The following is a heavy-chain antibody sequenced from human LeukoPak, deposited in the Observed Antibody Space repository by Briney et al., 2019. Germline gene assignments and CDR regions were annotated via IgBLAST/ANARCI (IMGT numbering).Heavy chain of an antibody. V-gene: IGHV4-39*07. J-gene: IGHJ4*02. CDR2: IYYRGST. CDR3: ARGDGGFEYSRSFYFF. D-gene: IGHD6-6*01. CDR1: VGSISSSSYY. Sequence: SETLSLTCTVSVGSISSSSYYCGWIRQPPGEGLWWVGSIYYRGSTYYTPSLKSRVTISVDTSKNQFSLKLSSVTAADTAVYYCARGDGGFEYSRSFYFFWGQGTLVTVSS.